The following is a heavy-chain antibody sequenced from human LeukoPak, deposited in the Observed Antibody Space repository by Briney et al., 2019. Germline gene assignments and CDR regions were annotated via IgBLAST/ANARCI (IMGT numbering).Heavy chain of an antibody. CDR1: GFMFSNYG. CDR3: AKEARELLHHFDH. J-gene: IGHJ4*02. D-gene: IGHD2-15*01. CDR2: ISYDGSKK. Sequence: PGRSLRLSCAASGFMFSNYGMHWVRQAPGKGLEWVAIISYDGSKKYYADSVKGRFTISRDTSMDTLYLQMNSLRREDTAVYYCAKEARELLHHFDHWGQGTLVTVSS. V-gene: IGHV3-30*18.